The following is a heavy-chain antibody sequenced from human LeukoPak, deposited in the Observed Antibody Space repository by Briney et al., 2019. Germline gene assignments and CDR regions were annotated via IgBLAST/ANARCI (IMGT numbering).Heavy chain of an antibody. CDR1: GFTFSNYT. Sequence: GGSLRLSCAASGFTFSNYTINWVRQAPGKGLEWVSSISRSSSYIYYADSVKGRFTISRDNAKNSVYLQMNGLRAEDTAVYYCARHQLLRGESYYHYGMDVWGQGTTVTVSS. CDR3: ARHQLLRGESYYHYGMDV. J-gene: IGHJ6*02. V-gene: IGHV3-21*01. CDR2: ISRSSSYI. D-gene: IGHD2-2*01.